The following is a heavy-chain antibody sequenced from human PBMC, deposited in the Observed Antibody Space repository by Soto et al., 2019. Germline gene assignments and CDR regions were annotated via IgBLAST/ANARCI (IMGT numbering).Heavy chain of an antibody. CDR3: ARRGNGSYYDY. Sequence: EVQLLESGGGLVQPGGSLRLSCAASGFTFSSYAMRWVRQAPVKGLEWVSAISGSGGSTYYADSVKGRFTISRDNSKNTLYLQINSLSAEDTAVYYCARRGNGSYYDYWGQGTLVTVSS. V-gene: IGHV3-23*01. CDR1: GFTFSSYA. CDR2: ISGSGGST. D-gene: IGHD1-26*01. J-gene: IGHJ4*02.